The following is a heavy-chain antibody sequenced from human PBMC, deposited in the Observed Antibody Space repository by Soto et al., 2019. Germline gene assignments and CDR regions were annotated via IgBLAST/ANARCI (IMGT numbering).Heavy chain of an antibody. J-gene: IGHJ4*02. Sequence: GGSLSLSCAASGFTFSSYTIMCVRRAPGRWLEWVSGIIGTGDHTYYADSAKDHSTISRPNYKNPPYLQINTLITADPAIYYCAKGFSVTLVRYSHYWGQGALVTVS. CDR1: GFTFSSYT. V-gene: IGHV3-23*01. D-gene: IGHD5-12*01. CDR3: AKGFSVTLVRYSHY. CDR2: IIGTGDHT.